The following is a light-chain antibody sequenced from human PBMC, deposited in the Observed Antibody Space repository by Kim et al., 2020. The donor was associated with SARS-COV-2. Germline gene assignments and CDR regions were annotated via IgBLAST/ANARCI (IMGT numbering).Light chain of an antibody. V-gene: IGKV1-27*01. CDR1: QGISNY. CDR2: AAS. J-gene: IGKJ1*01. Sequence: DIQMTQSPSSLSASVGDRVTITCRASQGISNYLAWYQQKPGKVPKLLIYAASTLQSGGPSRFSGSGSGTDFTLTISSLQSEDVATYCCQKYNSAPWTFGQGTKVDIK. CDR3: QKYNSAPWT.